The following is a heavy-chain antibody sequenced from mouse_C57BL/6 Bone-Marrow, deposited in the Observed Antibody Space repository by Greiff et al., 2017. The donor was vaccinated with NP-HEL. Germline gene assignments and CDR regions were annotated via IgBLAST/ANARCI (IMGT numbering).Heavy chain of an antibody. J-gene: IGHJ3*01. V-gene: IGHV7-1*01. D-gene: IGHD2-2*01. CDR3: ARDVWLRRAWFAY. CDR2: SRNKANDYTT. Sequence: EVQVVESGGGLVQSGRSLRLSCATSGFTFSDFYMEWVRQAPGKGLEWIAASRNKANDYTTEYSASVKGRFIVSRDTSQSILYLQMNALRAEDTAIYYCARDVWLRRAWFAYWGQGTLVTVSA. CDR1: GFTFSDFY.